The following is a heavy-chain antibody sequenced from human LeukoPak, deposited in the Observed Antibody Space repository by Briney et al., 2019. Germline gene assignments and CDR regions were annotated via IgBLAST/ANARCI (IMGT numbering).Heavy chain of an antibody. V-gene: IGHV3-23*01. CDR2: IIGSGGST. CDR3: AKDMEASR. J-gene: IGHJ4*02. Sequence: GGSLRLSCAASGFTFSTYAMSWVRQAPGKGLEWVSGIIGSGGSTYYADSVKGRFTISRDNSKSTLDLQMNSLRIEDTAVYYCAKDMEASRWGQGTLVTVSS. CDR1: GFTFSTYA. D-gene: IGHD1-1*01.